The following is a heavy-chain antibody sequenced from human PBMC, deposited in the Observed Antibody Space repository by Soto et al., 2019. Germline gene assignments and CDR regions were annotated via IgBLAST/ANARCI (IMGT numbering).Heavy chain of an antibody. CDR3: AGSSSWPTYYYGMDV. CDR2: SIPIFGTA. CDR1: GGTFSSYA. V-gene: IGHV1-69*01. D-gene: IGHD6-13*01. J-gene: IGHJ6*02. Sequence: QVQLVQSGAEVKKPGSSVKVSCKASGGTFSSYAISWVRQAPGQGVEWMGGSIPIFGTANYSQKIQGRVTITADESTRTAYMELSSLRSEDTAVYYGAGSSSWPTYYYGMDVWGQGTTVTVSS.